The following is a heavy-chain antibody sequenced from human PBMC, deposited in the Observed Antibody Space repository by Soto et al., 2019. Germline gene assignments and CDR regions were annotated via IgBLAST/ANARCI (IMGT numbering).Heavy chain of an antibody. CDR1: GGSISSGGYY. CDR3: ARVDGVVVAAANYYYYYGMDV. J-gene: IGHJ6*02. Sequence: PWETLSLTCTVSGGSISSGGYYWSWIRQHPGKGLVWIGYIYYSGSTYYYPSLKSRVTISVDTSKNQFSLKLSSVTAADTAVYYCARVDGVVVAAANYYYYYGMDVWGQGTTVTVSS. CDR2: IYYSGST. D-gene: IGHD2-15*01. V-gene: IGHV4-31*03.